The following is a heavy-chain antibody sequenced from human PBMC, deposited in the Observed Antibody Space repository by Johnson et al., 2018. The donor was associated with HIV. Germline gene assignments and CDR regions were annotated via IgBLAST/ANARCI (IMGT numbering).Heavy chain of an antibody. Sequence: VQLVESGGGLVQPGGSLRLSCAGSGFTFSDHAMGWVRQAPGKGLEWVSSLSGSGAATYYADSVKGRFTISRDNSKNILYLQMNSLRAEDTATYYCARLPSGYNRDTFNIWGQGTMVTVSS. CDR2: LSGSGAAT. J-gene: IGHJ3*02. V-gene: IGHV3-23*04. D-gene: IGHD5-18*01. CDR1: GFTFSDHA. CDR3: ARLPSGYNRDTFNI.